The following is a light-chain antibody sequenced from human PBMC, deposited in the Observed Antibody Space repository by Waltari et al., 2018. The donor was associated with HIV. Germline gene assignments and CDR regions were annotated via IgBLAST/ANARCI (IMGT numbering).Light chain of an antibody. CDR2: GAS. CDR3: QQYGTSPWT. V-gene: IGKV3-20*01. CDR1: QSLSSTY. Sequence: EIVLTQSPGTLSLSPGERATLSFRASQSLSSTYVAWYQQKPGQAPRLLIYGASTRATGIPDRFSGSGSGTDFTLTISSLEPEDFAVYHCQQYGTSPWTFGQGTKVETK. J-gene: IGKJ1*01.